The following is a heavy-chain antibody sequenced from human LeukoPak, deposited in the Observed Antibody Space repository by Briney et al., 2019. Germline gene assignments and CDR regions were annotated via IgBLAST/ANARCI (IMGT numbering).Heavy chain of an antibody. Sequence: GGSLRLSCAASGFTFSSYWMHWVRQAPGKGLEWVANIKEDGSEKYYVDSVKGRFTISRDNAKNALYLQMNSLRAEDTAVYYCASGLELDYWGQGTLVTVSS. J-gene: IGHJ4*02. V-gene: IGHV3-7*03. CDR3: ASGLELDY. CDR1: GFTFSSYW. CDR2: IKEDGSEK.